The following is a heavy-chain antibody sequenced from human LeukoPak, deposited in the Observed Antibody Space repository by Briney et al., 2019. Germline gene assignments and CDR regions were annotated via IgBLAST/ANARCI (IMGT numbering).Heavy chain of an antibody. Sequence: SGGSLRLSCAASGFTFRTYWLTWVRQAPGKGLEWVANMKGDGSEKHYADSVKGRFTISRDNAKNSLYLQMNSLRAEDTAVYYCATYSSLNRREFQYWGQGTLLTVSS. J-gene: IGHJ1*01. CDR2: MKGDGSEK. CDR1: GFTFRTYW. D-gene: IGHD3-22*01. V-gene: IGHV3-7*01. CDR3: ATYSSLNRREFQY.